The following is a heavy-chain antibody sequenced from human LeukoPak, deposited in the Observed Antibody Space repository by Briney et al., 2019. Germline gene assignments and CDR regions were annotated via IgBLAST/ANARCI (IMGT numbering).Heavy chain of an antibody. J-gene: IGHJ4*02. Sequence: GGSLRLSCAASGFTFSNYAMSWVRPSPGKGLEWVSSLSGSGGSTYHADSVKGRFTISRDNSKKTRYLQMTSLRAEDTAVYYCAKVDSGIVASGSPYFDYWGQGTLVTVSS. CDR1: GFTFSNYA. CDR3: AKVDSGIVASGSPYFDY. V-gene: IGHV3-23*01. CDR2: LSGSGGST. D-gene: IGHD6-13*01.